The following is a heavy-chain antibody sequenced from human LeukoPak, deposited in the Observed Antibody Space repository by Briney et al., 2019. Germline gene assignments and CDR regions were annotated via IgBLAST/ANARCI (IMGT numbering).Heavy chain of an antibody. Sequence: SQTLSLTCAVSGDSISSGDYSWTWIRQPPGKGLEWIGYIHHSGSTYYNPSLKSRVTISIDRFKNQFSLKLNSVTAADTAVCYCARNDYDGKTGRHYWGQGTLVTVSS. J-gene: IGHJ4*02. CDR1: GDSISSGDYS. V-gene: IGHV4-30-2*01. CDR3: ARNDYDGKTGRHY. CDR2: IHHSGST. D-gene: IGHD4-23*01.